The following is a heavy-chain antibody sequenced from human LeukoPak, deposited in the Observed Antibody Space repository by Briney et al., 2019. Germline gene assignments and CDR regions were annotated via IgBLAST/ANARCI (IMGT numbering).Heavy chain of an antibody. D-gene: IGHD3-10*01. CDR3: ARGPYYGSGRLYNWFDP. CDR1: GYTFTGYY. J-gene: IGHJ5*02. V-gene: IGHV1-2*02. Sequence: ASVKVSCKASGYTFTGYYMHWIRQAPGQGLEWMGWIIPTSGDTKYAQKFQGRVTMTRDTSMSTAYVELSRLTSDDTAVYFCARGPYYGSGRLYNWFDPWGQGTLVTVSS. CDR2: IIPTSGDT.